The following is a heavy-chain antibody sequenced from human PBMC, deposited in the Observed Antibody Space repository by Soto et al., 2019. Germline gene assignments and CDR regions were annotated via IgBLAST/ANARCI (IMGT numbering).Heavy chain of an antibody. D-gene: IGHD2-2*02. V-gene: IGHV3-23*01. Sequence: PGGSLRLSCAASGFTFSTYAMSCVRQAPGKGLEWVSAISASGTSTYYADSVKGRFTISRDNSKNTLFLQMNSLRAEDTAVHYCARGLGYCSSTSCYIWFDYWGQGTLVTVSS. CDR3: ARGLGYCSSTSCYIWFDY. CDR1: GFTFSTYA. CDR2: ISASGTST. J-gene: IGHJ4*02.